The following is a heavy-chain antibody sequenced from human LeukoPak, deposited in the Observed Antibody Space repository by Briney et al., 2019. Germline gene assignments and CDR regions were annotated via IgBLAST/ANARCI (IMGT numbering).Heavy chain of an antibody. CDR3: ALARMVLFDY. J-gene: IGHJ4*02. CDR1: GFTFSSYS. CDR2: ISSSSSYI. V-gene: IGHV3-21*01. Sequence: GGSLRLSCAASGFTFSSYSMNWVRQAPGKGLEWVSSISSSSSYIYYADSVKGRFTISRDDAKNSLYLQMNSLRAEDTAVYYCALARMVLFDYWGQGTLVTVSS. D-gene: IGHD3-10*01.